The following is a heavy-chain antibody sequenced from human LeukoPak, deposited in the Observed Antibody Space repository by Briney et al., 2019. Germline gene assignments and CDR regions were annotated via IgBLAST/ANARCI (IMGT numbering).Heavy chain of an antibody. J-gene: IGHJ3*02. CDR3: AKDIGVVVVVAATAAFDI. D-gene: IGHD2-15*01. Sequence: PGGSLRLSCAASGFTFDDYAMHWVRQAPGKGLEWVSGISWNSGSIGYADSVKGRFTISRDNAKNSLYLQMNSLRAEDTALYYCAKDIGVVVVVAATAAFDIWGQGIMVTVSS. V-gene: IGHV3-9*01. CDR2: ISWNSGSI. CDR1: GFTFDDYA.